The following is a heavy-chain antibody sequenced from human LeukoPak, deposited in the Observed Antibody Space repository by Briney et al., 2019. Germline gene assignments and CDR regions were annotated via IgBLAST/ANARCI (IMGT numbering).Heavy chain of an antibody. J-gene: IGHJ4*02. CDR2: VNESGGT. CDR3: ARQRIQLWQRRPRGFDY. V-gene: IGHV4-34*01. Sequence: SETLSLTCAVYIDSFSNYHWNWIRQTPAKGMEWIGEVNESGGTNISPSLRSRVILSVDTSKNQFSLKLSSVTAADTAVYYCARQRIQLWQRRPRGFDYWGQGTLVTVSS. D-gene: IGHD5-18*01. CDR1: IDSFSNYH.